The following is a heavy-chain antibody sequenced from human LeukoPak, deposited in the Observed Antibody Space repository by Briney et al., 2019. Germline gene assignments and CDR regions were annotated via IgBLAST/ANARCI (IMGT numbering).Heavy chain of an antibody. Sequence: SETLSLTCTVSGGSISSSSYYWGWIRQPPGKGLEWIGSIYYSGSTYYNPSLKSRVTISVDTSKNQFSLKLSSVTAADTAVYYCARDTAMAKLGFDYWGQGTLVTVSS. CDR3: ARDTAMAKLGFDY. CDR1: GGSISSSSYY. J-gene: IGHJ4*02. D-gene: IGHD5-18*01. CDR2: IYYSGST. V-gene: IGHV4-39*07.